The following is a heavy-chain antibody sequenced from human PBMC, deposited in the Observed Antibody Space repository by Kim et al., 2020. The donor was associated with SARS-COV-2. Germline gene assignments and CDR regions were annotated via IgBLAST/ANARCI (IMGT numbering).Heavy chain of an antibody. D-gene: IGHD6-19*01. V-gene: IGHV3-23*01. J-gene: IGHJ4*02. Sequence: YADSVKGRFTISRDNSKNTLYLQMNSLRAEDTAVYYCAKDHKWLAGDFDYWGQGTLVTVSS. CDR3: AKDHKWLAGDFDY.